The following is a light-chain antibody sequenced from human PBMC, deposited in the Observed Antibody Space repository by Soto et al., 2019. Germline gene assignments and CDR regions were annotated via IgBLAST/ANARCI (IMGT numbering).Light chain of an antibody. CDR3: QQYNSYWT. Sequence: IQMTQSPSTLSASVGDTGTITCRARQSISSWLAWYQQKPGKAPKLLIYKASSLESGVPSRFSGSGSGTEFTLTISSLQPDDFATYYCQQYNSYWTFGQGTKVDIK. CDR2: KAS. V-gene: IGKV1-5*03. J-gene: IGKJ1*01. CDR1: QSISSW.